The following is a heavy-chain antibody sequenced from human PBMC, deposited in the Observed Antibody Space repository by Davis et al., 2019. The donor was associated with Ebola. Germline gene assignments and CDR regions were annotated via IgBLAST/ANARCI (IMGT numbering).Heavy chain of an antibody. J-gene: IGHJ4*02. CDR3: ARGLTYYYDSSGYY. D-gene: IGHD3-22*01. CDR1: GGSISSSSYY. Sequence: SETLSLTCTVSGGSISSSSYYWGWIRQPPGKGLEWIGSIYYSGSTHYNSSLKSRVTISVDTSKNQFSLKLSSVTAADTAVYYCARGLTYYYDSSGYYWGQGTLVTVSS. V-gene: IGHV4-39*07. CDR2: IYYSGST.